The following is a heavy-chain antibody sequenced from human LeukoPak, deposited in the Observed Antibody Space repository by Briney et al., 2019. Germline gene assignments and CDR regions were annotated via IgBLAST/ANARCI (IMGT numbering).Heavy chain of an antibody. CDR1: GGSFSGYY. CDR3: ARSLSSSGIDY. D-gene: IGHD6-6*01. CDR2: INHSGST. V-gene: IGHV4-34*01. Sequence: PSETLSLTCAVYGGSFSGYYWSWIRQPPGKGLEWIGEINHSGSTNYNPSLKSRVTILVDTSKNQFSLKLSSVTAADTAVYYCARSLSSSGIDYWGQGTLVTVSS. J-gene: IGHJ4*02.